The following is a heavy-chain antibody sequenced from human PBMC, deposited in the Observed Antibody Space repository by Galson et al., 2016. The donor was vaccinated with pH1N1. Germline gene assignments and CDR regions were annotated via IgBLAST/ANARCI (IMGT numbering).Heavy chain of an antibody. D-gene: IGHD5-18*01. Sequence: SLRLSCASSGFTFGDYSTNWVRQAPGKGLEWVGLIRATAYGGTTEYAASVKGRFIISRDDSKNIAYLQMNSLQTDDTALYYCARGEGYTYYLGGNFDYYYLDVWGKGTAVAVSS. V-gene: IGHV3-49*04. CDR3: ARGEGYTYYLGGNFDYYYLDV. J-gene: IGHJ6*03. CDR2: IRATAYGGTT. CDR1: GFTFGDYS.